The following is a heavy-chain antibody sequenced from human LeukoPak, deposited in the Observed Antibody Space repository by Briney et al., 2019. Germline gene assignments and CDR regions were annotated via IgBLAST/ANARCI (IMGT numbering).Heavy chain of an antibody. V-gene: IGHV4-39*07. CDR2: IYYSGGA. D-gene: IGHD2-21*02. Sequence: ETLSLTCTVSGDSLRKSTFYWVWIRQPPGKGLEWIGSIYYSGGADYNPSLQSRVTISVDTSKNEFSLKVRSVTAADTAVYFCARTHCEGDCFSAIRYWGQGTPVTVSS. J-gene: IGHJ4*02. CDR1: GDSLRKSTFY. CDR3: ARTHCEGDCFSAIRY.